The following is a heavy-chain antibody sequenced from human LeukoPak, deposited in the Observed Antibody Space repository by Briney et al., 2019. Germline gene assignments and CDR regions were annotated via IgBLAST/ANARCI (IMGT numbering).Heavy chain of an antibody. CDR3: ARVLTPLWFGDPRSYYFDY. CDR2: TYYRSKWYN. J-gene: IGHJ4*02. CDR1: GDSVSSNSAA. V-gene: IGHV6-1*01. Sequence: SQTLSLTCAISGDSVSSNSAARNWIRQSPSRGLERLGRTYYRSKWYNDYAVSVKSRITINPDTSKYQFSLQLNSVTPEDTAVYYCARVLTPLWFGDPRSYYFDYWGQGTLVTVSS. D-gene: IGHD3-10*01.